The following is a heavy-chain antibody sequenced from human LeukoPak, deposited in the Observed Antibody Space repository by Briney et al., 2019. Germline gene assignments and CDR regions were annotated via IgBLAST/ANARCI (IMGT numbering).Heavy chain of an antibody. V-gene: IGHV4-34*01. CDR1: GGSFSGYY. CDR3: ATTGYSSSWTRRPPYYFDY. J-gene: IGHJ4*02. CDR2: INHSGST. D-gene: IGHD6-13*01. Sequence: PETLSLTCAVYGGSFSGYYWSWIRQPPGKGLEWIGEINHSGSTNYNPSLKSRVTISVDTSKNQFSLKLSSVTAADTAVYYCATTGYSSSWTRRPPYYFDYWGQGTLVTVSS.